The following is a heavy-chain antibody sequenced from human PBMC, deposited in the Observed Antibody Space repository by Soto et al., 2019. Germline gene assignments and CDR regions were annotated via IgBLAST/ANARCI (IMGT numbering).Heavy chain of an antibody. V-gene: IGHV4-39*01. CDR1: GGSFSITNYY. D-gene: IGHD2-21*01. Sequence: LSLTCPVSGGSFSITNYYWGWIRQPPGKGLEWIGSVYYSGITYYNPSLKSRVTISVDTSKKQFSLDLSSVTAADTAVYYCVSQVPGIANYFDYWGQGALVTVSS. J-gene: IGHJ4*02. CDR3: VSQVPGIANYFDY. CDR2: VYYSGIT.